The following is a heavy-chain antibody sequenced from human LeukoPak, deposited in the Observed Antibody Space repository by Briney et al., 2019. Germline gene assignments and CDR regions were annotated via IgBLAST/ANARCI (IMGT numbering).Heavy chain of an antibody. CDR2: INPSSLGT. CDR1: GYTLTNYY. CDR3: ARALRIETFGVRRYYYHAMNV. D-gene: IGHD3-3*01. J-gene: IGHJ6*02. V-gene: IGHV1-46*01. Sequence: ASVKVSFKASGYTLTNYYMHWVRQAPGQGLAWMGVINPSSLGTTYAQRFQGRVTMTTDTSTSTVYMDLSSLRSEDTAVYYCARALRIETFGVRRYYYHAMNVWGQGTTVTVSS.